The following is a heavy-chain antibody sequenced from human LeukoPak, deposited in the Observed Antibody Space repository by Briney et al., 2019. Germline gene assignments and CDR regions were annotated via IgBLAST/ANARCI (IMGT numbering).Heavy chain of an antibody. CDR1: GFSLSTSGMG. CDR3: ARRYCSGGSCYSEYDYFDY. Sequence: RESGPALVKPTQTLTLTCTFSGFSLSTSGMGVSWIRQPPGKALEWLARIDWDDDKYYSTSLKTRLTISKATSKNQVVLTMTNIDPVDTATYYCARRYCSGGSCYSEYDYFDYWGQGTLVTVSS. V-gene: IGHV2-70*11. J-gene: IGHJ4*02. D-gene: IGHD2-15*01. CDR2: IDWDDDK.